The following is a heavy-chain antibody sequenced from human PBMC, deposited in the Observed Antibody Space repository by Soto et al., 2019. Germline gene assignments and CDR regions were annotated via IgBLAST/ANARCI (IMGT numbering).Heavy chain of an antibody. V-gene: IGHV5-51*01. D-gene: IGHD6-19*01. CDR3: ARRGTYSSGWDY. CDR1: GYIFTSYW. Sequence: GESLKISCKGSGYIFTSYWIGWVRQMPGKGLEWMGIIHGGDSNTRYSPSFEGQVTISTDKSISTAYLQWSSLKASDTAMYYCARRGTYSSGWDYWGQGTLVTVSS. J-gene: IGHJ4*02. CDR2: IHGGDSNT.